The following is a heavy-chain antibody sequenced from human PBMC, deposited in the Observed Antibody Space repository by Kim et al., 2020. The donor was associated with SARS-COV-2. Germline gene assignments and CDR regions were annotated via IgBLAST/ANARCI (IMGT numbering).Heavy chain of an antibody. CDR3: ARVVWSRTAMVTLDY. V-gene: IGHV1-8*01. Sequence: QKFQGRVTMTRNTSISTAYMELSSLRSEDTAVYYCARVVWSRTAMVTLDYWGQGTLVTVSS. J-gene: IGHJ4*02. D-gene: IGHD5-18*01.